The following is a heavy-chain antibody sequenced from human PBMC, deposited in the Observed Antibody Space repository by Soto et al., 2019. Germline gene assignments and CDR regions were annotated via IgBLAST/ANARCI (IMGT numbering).Heavy chain of an antibody. V-gene: IGHV1-3*01. CDR3: ANPRQTSCPSGDCLPPLDV. D-gene: IGHD2-21*01. CDR1: GHIRYG. CDR2: INADTGST. Sequence: ASVKVSCKASGHIRYGIHWARQAPGQRLEWVGWINADTGSTRYSQNFQGRVSITRDRSTTTFYMELSSLRSDDTAVFYCANPRQTSCPSGDCLPPLDVWGQGTTVTV. J-gene: IGHJ6*02.